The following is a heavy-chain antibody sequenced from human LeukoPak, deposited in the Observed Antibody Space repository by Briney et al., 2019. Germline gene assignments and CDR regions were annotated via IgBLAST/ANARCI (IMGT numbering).Heavy chain of an antibody. V-gene: IGHV4-39*07. J-gene: IGHJ5*02. CDR2: IYYSGST. Sequence: PSETLSLTCTVSGGSIGSSSYYWGWIRRPPGKGLEWIGSIYYSGSTYYNPSLKSRVTISVDTSKNQFSLKLSSVTAADTAVYYCAKIEDSGYDYRGWFDPWGQGTLVTVSS. CDR3: AKIEDSGYDYRGWFDP. D-gene: IGHD5-12*01. CDR1: GGSIGSSSYY.